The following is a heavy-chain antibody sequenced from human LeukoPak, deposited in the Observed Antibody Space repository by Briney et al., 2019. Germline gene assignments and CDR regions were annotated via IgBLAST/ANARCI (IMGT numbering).Heavy chain of an antibody. CDR1: GLTFSSQW. D-gene: IGHD3-16*01. Sequence: GGSLKLSCAASGLTFSSQWMSWVRQAPGKGLEWVANINQDGSEKYYVDSVKGRFTISRDNAKNSLDLQMNSLRAEDTAVYYCARNYDWGQGTLVTVSS. J-gene: IGHJ4*02. CDR3: ARNYD. V-gene: IGHV3-7*04. CDR2: INQDGSEK.